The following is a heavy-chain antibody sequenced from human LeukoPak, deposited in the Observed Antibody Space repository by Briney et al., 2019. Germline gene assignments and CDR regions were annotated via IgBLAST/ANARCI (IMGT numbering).Heavy chain of an antibody. D-gene: IGHD5-12*01. J-gene: IGHJ4*02. Sequence: SVKVSCKASGYTFTGYYMHWVRQAPGQGLEWMGGIIPVFNTADQAQKFQDRVTITADESTSTAYMELSSLRSEDTAVYYCARCPWQRDGQGAYYFDYWGQGTLVTVSS. CDR2: IIPVFNTA. CDR3: ARCPWQRDGQGAYYFDY. CDR1: GYTFTGYY. V-gene: IGHV1-69*13.